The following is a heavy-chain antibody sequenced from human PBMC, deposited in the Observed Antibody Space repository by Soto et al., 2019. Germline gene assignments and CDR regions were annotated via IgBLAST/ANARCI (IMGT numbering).Heavy chain of an antibody. V-gene: IGHV1-69*01. CDR3: ARGAAGSVEYYFDS. CDR2: IIPIFPTP. Sequence: QVQLVQSGAEVRKPGSSVKVSCKASGDTFSRNSLNWVRQAPGQGLEWMGGIIPIFPTPNYAQKFQGRVTITADETTSTVNMELSSLGSDDTAVYYCARGAAGSVEYYFDSWGQGTLVTVSS. CDR1: GDTFSRNS. D-gene: IGHD6-25*01. J-gene: IGHJ4*02.